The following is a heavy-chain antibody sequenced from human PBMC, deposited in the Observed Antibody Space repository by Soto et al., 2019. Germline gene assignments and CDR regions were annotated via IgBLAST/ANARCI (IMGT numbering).Heavy chain of an antibody. J-gene: IGHJ5*02. D-gene: IGHD1-26*01. V-gene: IGHV1-69*01. CDR1: AVPLSNYA. Sequence: SFVKVPWTQSAVPLSNYAITRVRLVPEQGIEWMGGIITIFVTANYAQKFPGRVTITADASKSADYMYLSSLSSEDTAVYYCARAIGSVWPRGYWFDPRGQGTLVTV. CDR2: IITIFVTA. CDR3: ARAIGSVWPRGYWFDP.